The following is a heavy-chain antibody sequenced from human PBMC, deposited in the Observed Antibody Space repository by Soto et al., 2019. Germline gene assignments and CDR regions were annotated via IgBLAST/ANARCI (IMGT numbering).Heavy chain of an antibody. V-gene: IGHV1-69*01. CDR1: GGTFSSYA. CDR2: IIPIFGTA. CDR3: ARGDSSSWIFDY. D-gene: IGHD6-13*01. Sequence: QVRLVQSGAEVKKPGASVKVSCQASGGTFSSYAISWVRQAQGQGLEWMGGIIPIFGTANYAQNFQGRVTITADEFIYTAYMELSSLRSEDTAVYYCARGDSSSWIFDYWGQGTLVIVSS. J-gene: IGHJ4*02.